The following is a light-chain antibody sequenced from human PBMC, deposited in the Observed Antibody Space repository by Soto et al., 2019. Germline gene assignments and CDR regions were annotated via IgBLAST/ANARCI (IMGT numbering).Light chain of an antibody. CDR1: SGDSSYI. J-gene: IGLJ3*02. CDR2: LEGSGSY. V-gene: IGLV4-60*02. Sequence: QTVVTQSSSASASLGSSVKLTCTLSSGDSSYIIAWHQQQPGKAPRYLMKLEGSGSYNKGSGVPDRFSGSSSGADRYLTISNLQFEDEADYYCETWDSNTHVFGGGTKLTVL. CDR3: ETWDSNTHV.